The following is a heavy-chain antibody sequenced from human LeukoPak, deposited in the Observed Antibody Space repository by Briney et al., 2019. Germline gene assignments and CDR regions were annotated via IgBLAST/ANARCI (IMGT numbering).Heavy chain of an antibody. Sequence: ASVKVSCKASGYTFTGYYMHWVRQAPGQGLEWMGWINPNSGGTNYAQKFQGRVTITRNTSISTAYMELSSLRSEDTAVYYCARGRYGDHYYYYYYYYMDVWGKGTTVTVSS. CDR3: ARGRYGDHYYYYYYYYMDV. V-gene: IGHV1-2*02. CDR1: GYTFTGYY. J-gene: IGHJ6*03. CDR2: INPNSGGT. D-gene: IGHD4-17*01.